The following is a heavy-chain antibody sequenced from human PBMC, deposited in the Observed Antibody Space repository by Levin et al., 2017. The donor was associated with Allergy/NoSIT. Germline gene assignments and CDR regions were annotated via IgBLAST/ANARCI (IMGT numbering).Heavy chain of an antibody. V-gene: IGHV5-51*01. Sequence: GESLKISCKASGYSFVNYWIGWVRQKPGKGLEWMGIIYPGDPDKSYSSSFQGQVTMSVDSFFRSAYLQWSSLKASDTAIYYCASLRQAGAVLPAGGLFDFWDQGALVTVSS. CDR1: GYSFVNYW. CDR2: IYPGDPDK. CDR3: ASLRQAGAVLPAGGLFDF. J-gene: IGHJ4*02. D-gene: IGHD6-13*01.